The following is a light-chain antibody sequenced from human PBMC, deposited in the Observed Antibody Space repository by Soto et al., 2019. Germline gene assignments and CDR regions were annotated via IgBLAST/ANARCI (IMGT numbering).Light chain of an antibody. J-gene: IGKJ1*01. CDR2: SAS. CDR3: QQYNNWPRT. V-gene: IGKV3D-15*01. CDR1: QSVSSS. Sequence: EIVLTQSPATLSLSPGERATLSCRASQSVSSSLAWYQQKPSQAPRLLIYSASNRATGIPARFSGSGSGTEFTLTINSLQSEDFAVYYCQQYNNWPRTFGQGTKVDIK.